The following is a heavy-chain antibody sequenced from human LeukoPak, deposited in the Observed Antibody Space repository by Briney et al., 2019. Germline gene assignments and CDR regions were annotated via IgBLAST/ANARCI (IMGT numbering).Heavy chain of an antibody. CDR3: ARDRVATILTYPPMFDS. CDR1: RFTFSVHW. J-gene: IGHJ5*01. Sequence: PGGSLRPSCAASRFTFSVHWMHWVRQAPGKGLEWVSRINPDESDKAYADSVKGRFTISRDNAKNTLYLQMNSLRAEDTAVYYCARDRVATILTYPPMFDSWGPGTLVTVSS. D-gene: IGHD3-3*01. CDR2: INPDESDK. V-gene: IGHV3-74*01.